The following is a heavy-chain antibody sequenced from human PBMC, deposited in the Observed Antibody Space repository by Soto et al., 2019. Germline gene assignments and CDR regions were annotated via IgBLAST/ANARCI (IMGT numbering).Heavy chain of an antibody. Sequence: KQSQTLSLTCTVSGGSVSSGSYYWSWIRQPPGKGLEWIGYIYYSGSTNYNPSLKSRVTISVDTSKNQFSLKLSSVTAADTAVYYCARSSISLSLLRLDRTAYYFDYWGQGTLVTVSS. D-gene: IGHD5-12*01. CDR2: IYYSGST. CDR1: GGSVSSGSYY. CDR3: ARSSISLSLLRLDRTAYYFDY. J-gene: IGHJ4*02. V-gene: IGHV4-61*01.